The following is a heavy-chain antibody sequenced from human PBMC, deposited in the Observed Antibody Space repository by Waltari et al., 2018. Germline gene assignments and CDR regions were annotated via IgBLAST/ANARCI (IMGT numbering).Heavy chain of an antibody. CDR3: ASTFWSGLIQY. CDR1: GFPFSSYR. D-gene: IGHD3-3*01. CDR2: ISSSSSYI. Sequence: EVQLVESGGGLVKPGGSLRLSCAASGFPFSSYRMNGVRQAPGKGLEGCSSISSSSSYIDYADSVKGRFTISRDNAKNSLYLQMNSLRAEDTAVYYCASTFWSGLIQYWGQGTLVTVSS. J-gene: IGHJ4*02. V-gene: IGHV3-21*01.